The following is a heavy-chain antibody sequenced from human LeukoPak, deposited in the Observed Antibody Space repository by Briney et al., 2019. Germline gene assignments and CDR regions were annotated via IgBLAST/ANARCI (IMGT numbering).Heavy chain of an antibody. Sequence: GASVKVSCKASGYTFTSYYMNWVRQAPGQGLEWMGWISANSGSTNYAQKFQGRVTMTRDTSTSTAYMELRRLRSDDTAVYYCARDAVVGVPAANDFDYWGQGTLITVSS. J-gene: IGHJ4*02. CDR3: ARDAVVGVPAANDFDY. V-gene: IGHV1-2*02. D-gene: IGHD2-2*01. CDR1: GYTFTSYY. CDR2: ISANSGST.